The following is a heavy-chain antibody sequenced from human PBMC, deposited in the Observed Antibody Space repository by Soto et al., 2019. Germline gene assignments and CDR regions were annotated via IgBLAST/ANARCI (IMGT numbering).Heavy chain of an antibody. CDR3: AKDIDHLWGFDY. CDR2: ISWNSGSL. V-gene: IGHV3-9*01. Sequence: EVQLVESGGGLVQPGRSLRLSCAASGFTFDDYAMHWVRQAPGKGLEWVSGISWNSGSLGYADSVKGRFTISRDNAKNSLYLQMNSLRAEDTAVYYCAKDIDHLWGFDYWGQGILVTVSS. D-gene: IGHD7-27*01. CDR1: GFTFDDYA. J-gene: IGHJ4*02.